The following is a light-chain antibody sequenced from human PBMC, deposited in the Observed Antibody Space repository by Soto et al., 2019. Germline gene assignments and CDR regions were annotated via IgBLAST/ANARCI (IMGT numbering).Light chain of an antibody. V-gene: IGKV3-15*01. CDR1: QSVSSD. CDR2: GAS. CDR3: QHYNNWPLT. Sequence: IVMTQSPATLSVSPGERATLSCMASQSVSSDLAWYQQKSGQAPRLLIYGASTRATGIPARFSGSGSGTEFTLTISSLQSEDFAVYYCQHYNNWPLTFGGGTKVDI. J-gene: IGKJ4*01.